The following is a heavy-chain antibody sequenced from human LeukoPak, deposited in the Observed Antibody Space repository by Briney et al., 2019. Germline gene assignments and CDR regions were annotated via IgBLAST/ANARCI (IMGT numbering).Heavy chain of an antibody. D-gene: IGHD3-3*01. J-gene: IGHJ4*02. CDR2: IYYGGST. Sequence: SETLSLTCTVSGGSVSSGSYYWSWIRQPPGKGLEWIGYIYYGGSTNYNPSLKSRVIISVDTSKNQFSLKLSSVTAADTAVYYCARVGTIFGVVVYFDYWGQGTLVTVSS. V-gene: IGHV4-61*01. CDR1: GGSVSSGSYY. CDR3: ARVGTIFGVVVYFDY.